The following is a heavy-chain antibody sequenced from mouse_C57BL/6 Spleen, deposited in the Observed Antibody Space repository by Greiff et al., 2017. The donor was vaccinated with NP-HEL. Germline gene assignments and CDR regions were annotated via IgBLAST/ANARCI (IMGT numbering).Heavy chain of an antibody. V-gene: IGHV1-52*01. D-gene: IGHD2-4*01. CDR2: IDPSDSDT. J-gene: IGHJ4*01. Sequence: VQLQQPGAELVRPGSSVKLSCKASGYTFTSYWMHWVKQRPIQGLEWIGNIDPSDSDTHYNQKFKDKATLTVDKSSSTSYMQLSSLTSEASAVYYCARYDYSPAMDYWGQGTSVTVSS. CDR1: GYTFTSYW. CDR3: ARYDYSPAMDY.